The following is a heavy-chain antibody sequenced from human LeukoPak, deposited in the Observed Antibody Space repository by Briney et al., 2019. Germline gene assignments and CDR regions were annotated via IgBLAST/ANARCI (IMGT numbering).Heavy chain of an antibody. CDR2: ISSSSSYI. CDR3: ARLGWHPRTQYYFDY. J-gene: IGHJ4*02. CDR1: GFTFSSYS. Sequence: GGSLRLSCAASGFTFSSYSMNWVRQAPGKGLEWVSSISSSSSYIYYADSVKGRFTISRDNAKNSLYLQINSLRAEDTAVYYCARLGWHPRTQYYFDYWGQGTLVTVSS. V-gene: IGHV3-21*01. D-gene: IGHD2-15*01.